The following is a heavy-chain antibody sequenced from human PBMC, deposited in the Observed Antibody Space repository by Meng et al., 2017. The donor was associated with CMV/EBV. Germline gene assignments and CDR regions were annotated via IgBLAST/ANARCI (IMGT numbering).Heavy chain of an antibody. CDR2: INHSGST. J-gene: IGHJ4*02. Sequence: SETLSLTCAVYGGSFSGYYWSWIRQPPGKRLEWIGEINHSGSTNYDPSLKSRVTISVDTSKNQSSLKLSSVTAADTAVYYCARGRLGYCSGGSCYTGRFFYFDYWGQGTLVTVSS. D-gene: IGHD2-15*01. V-gene: IGHV4-34*01. CDR3: ARGRLGYCSGGSCYTGRFFYFDY. CDR1: GGSFSGYY.